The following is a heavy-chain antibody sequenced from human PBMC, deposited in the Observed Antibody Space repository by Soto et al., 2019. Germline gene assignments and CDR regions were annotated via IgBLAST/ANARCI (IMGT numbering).Heavy chain of an antibody. J-gene: IGHJ6*02. Sequence: GGSLRLSCAASGFTFSSYSMNWVRQAPGKGLEWVSYISSSSSTIYYADSVKGRFTISRDNAKNSLYLQMNSLRDEDTAVYYCARDPTGDKQYYYYGMDVWGQGTTVTVSS. CDR1: GFTFSSYS. CDR2: ISSSSSTI. V-gene: IGHV3-48*02. D-gene: IGHD4-17*01. CDR3: ARDPTGDKQYYYYGMDV.